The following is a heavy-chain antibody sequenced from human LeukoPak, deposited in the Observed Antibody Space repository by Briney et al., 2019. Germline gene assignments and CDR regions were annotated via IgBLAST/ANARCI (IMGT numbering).Heavy chain of an antibody. J-gene: IGHJ5*02. D-gene: IGHD6-19*01. CDR2: MNPNSGNT. CDR3: AREGSGRYVGTGARS. CDR1: GYTFTSYD. V-gene: IGHV1-8*01. Sequence: ASVKVSCKASGYTFTSYDINWVRQATGQGLEWMGWMNPNSGNTGYAQKFQGRVTMTRNTSISTAYMELSSLRSEDTAVYYRAREGSGRYVGTGARSWGRGTLVTVAA.